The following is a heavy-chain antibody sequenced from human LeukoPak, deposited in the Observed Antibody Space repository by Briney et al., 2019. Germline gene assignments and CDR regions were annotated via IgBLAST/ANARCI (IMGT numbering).Heavy chain of an antibody. D-gene: IGHD5-24*01. CDR2: IKPNTADT. J-gene: IGHJ4*02. V-gene: IGHV1-2*02. CDR3: AREGDGYNYFDY. Sequence: ASLKVSFKASGYILTGYYIHRVRQAPGQGLGWMGWIKPNTADTKYAQNFRGRVTMTRDTSTSTAYMELSRLTSDDTAVYHCAREGDGYNYFDYWGQGTLVTVSS. CDR1: GYILTGYY.